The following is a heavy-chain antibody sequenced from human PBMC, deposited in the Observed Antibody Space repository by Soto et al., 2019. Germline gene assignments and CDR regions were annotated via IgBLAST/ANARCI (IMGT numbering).Heavy chain of an antibody. J-gene: IGHJ4*02. V-gene: IGHV4-30-4*01. D-gene: IGHD5-12*01. CDR3: DREKGYISGPKNFDY. Sequence: SGTLSLTCTVSGASISSGDYFWSWIRQSPGKGLEWIGYIYDSGSSYYNPSLKSRVTMSVDTSKNQFSLKLRSVTAADTAVYYCDREKGYISGPKNFDYWGQGTLVTVSS. CDR2: IYDSGSS. CDR1: GASISSGDYF.